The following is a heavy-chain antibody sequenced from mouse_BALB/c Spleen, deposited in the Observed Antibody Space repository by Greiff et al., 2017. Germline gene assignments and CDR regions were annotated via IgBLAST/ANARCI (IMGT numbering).Heavy chain of an antibody. D-gene: IGHD1-2*01. J-gene: IGHJ3*01. Sequence: EVQLQQSGAELVKPGASVKLSCTASGFNIKDTYMHWVKQRPEQGLEWIGRIDPANGNTKYDPKFQGKATITADTSSNTAYLQLSSLTSEDTAVYYCASGSLLRVRGFAYWGQGTLVTVSA. CDR3: ASGSLLRVRGFAY. CDR1: GFNIKDTY. V-gene: IGHV14-3*02. CDR2: IDPANGNT.